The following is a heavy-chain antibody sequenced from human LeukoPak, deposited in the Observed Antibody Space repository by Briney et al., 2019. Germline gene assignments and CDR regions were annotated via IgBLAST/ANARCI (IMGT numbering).Heavy chain of an antibody. CDR1: GGSFRGYY. Sequence: SETLSLTCAVYGGSFRGYYWSWIRQPPGNGLEWIGEINHSGSTNYNPSLKSRATISVDTSKNQFTLKLSSVTAADTAVYYCARDDDCSGGSCYYYYGMDVWGQGTTVTVSS. V-gene: IGHV4-34*01. CDR2: INHSGST. J-gene: IGHJ6*02. CDR3: ARDDDCSGGSCYYYYGMDV. D-gene: IGHD2-15*01.